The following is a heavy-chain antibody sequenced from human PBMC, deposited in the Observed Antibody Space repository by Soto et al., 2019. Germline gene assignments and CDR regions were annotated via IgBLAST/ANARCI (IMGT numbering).Heavy chain of an antibody. J-gene: IGHJ4*02. CDR3: ARTRGVVPAAFYYFDY. Sequence: SETLSLTCTVSGGSISSYYWSWIRQPPGKGLECIGYIYYSGSTNYNPSLKSRVTISVDTSKNQFSLELSSVTAADTAVYYCARTRGVVPAAFYYFDYWGQGTLVTVSS. V-gene: IGHV4-59*08. D-gene: IGHD2-2*01. CDR2: IYYSGST. CDR1: GGSISSYY.